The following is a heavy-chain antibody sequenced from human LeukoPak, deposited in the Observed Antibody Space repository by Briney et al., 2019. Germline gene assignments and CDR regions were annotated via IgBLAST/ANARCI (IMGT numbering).Heavy chain of an antibody. Sequence: GGSLRLSCAASGFTFSSYSMNWVRQAPGKGLEWVSYINTNSGTISYADSVKGRFTIFSDNAKNSLYLQMNSLRDEDTAVYYXXRDLNYAFDYWGQGTLVTVSS. V-gene: IGHV3-48*02. CDR2: INTNSGTI. CDR1: GFTFSSYS. J-gene: IGHJ4*02. CDR3: XRDLNYAFDY. D-gene: IGHD3-16*01.